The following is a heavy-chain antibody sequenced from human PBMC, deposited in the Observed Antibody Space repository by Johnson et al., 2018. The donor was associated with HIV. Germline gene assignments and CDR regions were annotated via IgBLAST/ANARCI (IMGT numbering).Heavy chain of an antibody. Sequence: VQLVESGGGLVQPGRSLRLSCTASGFTFDDYGMSWVRQAPGKGLEWVSGINWNGGSTTYADSVKGRFTISRDNAKNSLDLQMNSLRGEDTALYYCARDHMGPVNRRVQWLVPRGFDFWGQGTMVTVSS. V-gene: IGHV3-20*04. D-gene: IGHD6-19*01. J-gene: IGHJ3*01. CDR2: INWNGGST. CDR3: ARDHMGPVNRRVQWLVPRGFDF. CDR1: GFTFDDYG.